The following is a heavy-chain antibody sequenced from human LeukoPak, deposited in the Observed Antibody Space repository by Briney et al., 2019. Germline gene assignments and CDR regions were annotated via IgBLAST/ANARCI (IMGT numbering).Heavy chain of an antibody. CDR1: GYSISSGYY. J-gene: IGHJ4*02. CDR2: IYHSGST. V-gene: IGHV4-38-2*02. Sequence: PSETLSLTCTVPGYSISSGYYWGWIRQPPGKGRAWIGSIYHSGSTYYNPSLKSRVTISVDTSKNQFSLKLSSVTAADTAVYYCASRLWSGYFDYWGQGTLVTVSS. CDR3: ASRLWSGYFDY. D-gene: IGHD3-3*01.